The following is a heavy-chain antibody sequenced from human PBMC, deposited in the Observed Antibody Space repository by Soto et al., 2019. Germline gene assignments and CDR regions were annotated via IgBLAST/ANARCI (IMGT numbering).Heavy chain of an antibody. CDR2: IYYSGST. CDR1: GGSISSSSYY. CDR3: ARQNNWNDVGYYYYGMDV. J-gene: IGHJ6*02. Sequence: ASETLSLTCTVSGGSISSSSYYWGWIRQPPGKGLEWIGSIYYSGSTYYNPSLKSRVTISVDTSKNQFSLKLSSVTAADTAVYYCARQNNWNDVGYYYYGMDVWGQGTTVTVSS. V-gene: IGHV4-39*01. D-gene: IGHD1-20*01.